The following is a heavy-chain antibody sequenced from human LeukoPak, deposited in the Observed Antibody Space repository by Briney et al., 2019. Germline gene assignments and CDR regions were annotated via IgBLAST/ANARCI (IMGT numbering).Heavy chain of an antibody. V-gene: IGHV3-30*02. J-gene: IGHJ4*02. CDR3: ARVSEPKAAPFDY. CDR1: GFTFSSYG. D-gene: IGHD2-15*01. CDR2: IRYDGSNK. Sequence: PGGSLRLSCAASGFTFSSYGMHWVRQAPGKGLEWVAFIRYDGSNKYYADSVKGRFTISRDNSKNTLYLQMNSLRAEDTAVYYCARVSEPKAAPFDYWGQGTLVTVSS.